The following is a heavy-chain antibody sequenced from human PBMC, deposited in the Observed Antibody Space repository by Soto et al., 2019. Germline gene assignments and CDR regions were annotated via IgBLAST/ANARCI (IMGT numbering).Heavy chain of an antibody. CDR3: AREGGSHDAFDI. CDR2: IWYDGSNK. V-gene: IGHV3-33*01. CDR1: GFTFSDYG. D-gene: IGHD1-26*01. Sequence: PGGSLRLSCAASGFTFSDYGMHWVRQAPGKGLEWVAVIWYDGSNKYYADSVKGRFTISRDNSKNTLYLQMNSLRVEDTSIYYCAREGGSHDAFDIWGQGTMVTVSS. J-gene: IGHJ3*02.